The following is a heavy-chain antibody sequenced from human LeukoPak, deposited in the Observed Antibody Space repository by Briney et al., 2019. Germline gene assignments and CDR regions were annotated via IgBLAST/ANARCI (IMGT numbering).Heavy chain of an antibody. Sequence: ASVKVSCKTFGYTFTIYYIHWVRQAPGQGLEWMGIINPNGGSTSYAQKFQGRITLTADTSTSTVYMELNSLRSEDTTMYYCAREPRRGAPTAVPQGPLDGFDIWGQGTMVTVSS. J-gene: IGHJ3*02. CDR2: INPNGGST. CDR3: AREPRRGAPTAVPQGPLDGFDI. CDR1: GYTFTIYY. V-gene: IGHV1-46*01. D-gene: IGHD2-21*02.